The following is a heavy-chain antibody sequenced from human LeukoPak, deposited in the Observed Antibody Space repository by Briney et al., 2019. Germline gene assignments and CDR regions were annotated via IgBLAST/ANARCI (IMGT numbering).Heavy chain of an antibody. D-gene: IGHD2-21*02. Sequence: PGGSLRHSCAASGFTLRNYWMHWVRQTPGKGLLWVSRINGDGTSATYAGSVKGRFTISRDNAKNTLYLQMNSLRAEDTAVYYCARVAYCGGDCYSLDYYYMDVWGKGTTVTVSS. CDR2: INGDGTSA. V-gene: IGHV3-74*01. J-gene: IGHJ6*03. CDR1: GFTLRNYW. CDR3: ARVAYCGGDCYSLDYYYMDV.